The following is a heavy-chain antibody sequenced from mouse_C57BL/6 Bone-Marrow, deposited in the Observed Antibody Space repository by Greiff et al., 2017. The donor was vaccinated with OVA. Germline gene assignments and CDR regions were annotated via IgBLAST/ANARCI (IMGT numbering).Heavy chain of an antibody. CDR2: IYPRSGNT. CDR1: GYTFTSYG. D-gene: IGHD1-1*01. CDR3: ARHRFPVLRYFDV. Sequence: VQLQESGAELARPGASVKLSCKASGYTFTSYGISWVKQRTGQGLEWIGEIYPRSGNTYYNEKFKGKATLTADKSSSTAYMELRSLTSEDSAVYFCARHRFPVLRYFDVWGTGTTVTVSS. V-gene: IGHV1-81*01. J-gene: IGHJ1*03.